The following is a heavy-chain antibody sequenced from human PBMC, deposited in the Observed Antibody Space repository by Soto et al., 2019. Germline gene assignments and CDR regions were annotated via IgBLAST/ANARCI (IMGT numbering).Heavy chain of an antibody. CDR3: ARRLYRLGYCSSTSCYGGRCYYYYGMDA. CDR2: IIPIFGTA. V-gene: IGHV1-69*06. Sequence: ASVKVSCKASGGTFSSYAISWVRQAPGQGLEWMGGIIPIFGTANYAQKFQGRVTITADKSTSTAYMELSSLRSEDTAVYYCARRLYRLGYCSSTSCYGGRCYYYYGMDAWGQGTTVTVSS. D-gene: IGHD2-2*01. J-gene: IGHJ6*02. CDR1: GGTFSSYA.